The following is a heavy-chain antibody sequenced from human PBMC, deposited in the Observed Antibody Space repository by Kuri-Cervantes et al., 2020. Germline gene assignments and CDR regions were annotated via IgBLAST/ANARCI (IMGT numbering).Heavy chain of an antibody. D-gene: IGHD4-17*01. V-gene: IGHV2-5*08. J-gene: IGHJ4*02. Sequence: SGPTLVKPTQTLTLTCTFSGFSLSTSGMCVSWIRQPPGKALEWLALIDWDDDKRYSPSLKSRLTITKDTSKNQVVLTMTNMDPVDTATYYCAHRVLDSYGDYLFDYWGQGTLVTVSS. CDR1: GFSLSTSGMC. CDR2: IDWDDDK. CDR3: AHRVLDSYGDYLFDY.